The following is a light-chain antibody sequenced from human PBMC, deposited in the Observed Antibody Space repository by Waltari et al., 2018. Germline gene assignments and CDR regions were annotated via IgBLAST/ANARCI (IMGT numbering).Light chain of an antibody. CDR2: EVN. Sequence: QSALTQPPSASGSPGQSVPISCTGVSSDVGSHTYVPWYPQHPGKPPKVMIYEVNNRPSGVPDRFSGSKSGNTASLTVSGLQAEDEASYYCSSYVDSNNILFGGGTKLTVL. V-gene: IGLV2-8*01. J-gene: IGLJ2*01. CDR3: SSYVDSNNIL. CDR1: SSDVGSHTY.